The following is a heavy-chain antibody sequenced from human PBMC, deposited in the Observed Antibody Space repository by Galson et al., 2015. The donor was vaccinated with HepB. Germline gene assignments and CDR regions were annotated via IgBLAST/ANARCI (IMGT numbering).Heavy chain of an antibody. CDR3: AKDTNSSQEPELLRYWYFDL. CDR2: ISGSGGST. V-gene: IGHV3-23*01. J-gene: IGHJ2*01. D-gene: IGHD1-26*01. Sequence: SLRLSCAASGFTFSSYAMSWVRQAPGKGLEWVSAISGSGGSTYYADSVKSRFTISRDNSKNTLYLQMNSLRAEDTAVYYCAKDTNSSQEPELLRYWYFDLWGRGTLVTVSS. CDR1: GFTFSSYA.